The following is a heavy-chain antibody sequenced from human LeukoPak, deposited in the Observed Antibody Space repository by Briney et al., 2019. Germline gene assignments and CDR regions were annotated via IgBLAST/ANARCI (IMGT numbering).Heavy chain of an antibody. CDR2: ISSSGSTI. CDR1: GFTFSSYE. D-gene: IGHD2-15*01. CDR3: ARRYCSGGSCYPLGY. V-gene: IGHV3-48*03. J-gene: IGHJ4*02. Sequence: PGGSLRLSCAASGFTFSSYEMNWVRQAPGKGLEWVSYISSSGSTIYYADSVKGRFTISRDNAKNSLYLQMNSLRAEDTAVYYCARRYCSGGSCYPLGYWGQGTLVTVSS.